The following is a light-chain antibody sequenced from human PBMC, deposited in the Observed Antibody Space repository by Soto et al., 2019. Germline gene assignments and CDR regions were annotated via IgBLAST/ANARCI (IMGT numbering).Light chain of an antibody. CDR1: QSVSSN. V-gene: IGKV3-15*01. CDR2: GAS. Sequence: IVMTQSPATLSVSPGERATLSCRASQSVSSNLAWYRQKPGQAPRLLIYGASTRATGIPARFSGSGSGTEFTLTISSLQSEDFAVYYCQQYNNWPLALTFGGGTKVEIK. CDR3: QQYNNWPLALT. J-gene: IGKJ4*01.